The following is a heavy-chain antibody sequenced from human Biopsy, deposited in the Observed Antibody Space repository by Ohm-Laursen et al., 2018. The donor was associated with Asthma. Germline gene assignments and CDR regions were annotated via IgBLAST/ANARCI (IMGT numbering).Heavy chain of an antibody. Sequence: SETLSLTCAVYGGSFSSNYWSWIRQTPGKGLEWLGDTHHSGNTNYNPSLSSRLPLSVDTSKNQFSLRLTSVTAADTAVYYCARGSSSRLSQWELLVSGGKRAHSYYGMDVWGQGTTVTVSS. CDR2: THHSGNT. CDR3: ARGSSSRLSQWELLVSGGKRAHSYYGMDV. V-gene: IGHV4-34*01. D-gene: IGHD1-26*01. J-gene: IGHJ6*02. CDR1: GGSFSSNY.